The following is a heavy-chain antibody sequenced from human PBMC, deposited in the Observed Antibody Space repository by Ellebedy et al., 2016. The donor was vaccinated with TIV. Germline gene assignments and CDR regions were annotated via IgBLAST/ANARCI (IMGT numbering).Heavy chain of an antibody. CDR2: IYHSGST. V-gene: IGHV4-38-2*01. Sequence: SETLSLTCAVSGYSISSGSYWGWIRQPPGKGLEWIGSIYHSGSTYYNPSLKRRVTISMDTSRNQFSLKLSSVTAADTAAYYCATFRNLDGFDIWGQGTMVTVSS. CDR1: GYSISSGSY. J-gene: IGHJ3*02. CDR3: ATFRNLDGFDI.